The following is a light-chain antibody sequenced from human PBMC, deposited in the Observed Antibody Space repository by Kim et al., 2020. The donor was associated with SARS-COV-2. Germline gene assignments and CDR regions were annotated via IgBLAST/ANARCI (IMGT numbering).Light chain of an antibody. CDR3: DSRDNSGNQ. V-gene: IGLV3-19*01. J-gene: IGLJ3*02. CDR2: GKN. CDR1: RLRFYY. Sequence: ALGQRVRSKSQGDRLRFYYASWYQQKPGQAPMLVMYGKNNRPSGIPDRFSGSSSGSTASLTITGAQAEDEADYYCDSRDNSGNQFGGGTKLTVL.